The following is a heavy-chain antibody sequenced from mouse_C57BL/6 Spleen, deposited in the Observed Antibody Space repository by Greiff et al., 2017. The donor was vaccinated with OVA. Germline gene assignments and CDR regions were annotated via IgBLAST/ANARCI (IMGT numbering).Heavy chain of an antibody. CDR1: GYAFSSYW. Sequence: VQLQQSGAELVKPGASVKISCKASGYAFSSYWMNWVKQRPGKGLEWFGQIYPGDGDTNYNGKFKGKATLTADKSSSTAYMQLSRRTSEDSAVYFCARIYDGYYDAMDYWGQGTSVTVYS. CDR2: IYPGDGDT. V-gene: IGHV1-80*01. D-gene: IGHD2-3*01. J-gene: IGHJ4*01. CDR3: ARIYDGYYDAMDY.